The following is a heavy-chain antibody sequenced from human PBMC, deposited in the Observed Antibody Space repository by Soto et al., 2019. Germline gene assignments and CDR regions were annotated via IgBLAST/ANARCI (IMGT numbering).Heavy chain of an antibody. Sequence: EVQLLESGGGLVQPGGSLRLSCAASGFTFSTYAMTWVRQAPGKGLEWVSSVVDSGASTYYADSVRGRFTISRDNSKNTLYLQMTSLRAEDTAVYYCAKRRSSGSHYVDYWGQGALVTVSS. CDR3: AKRRSSGSHYVDY. J-gene: IGHJ4*02. D-gene: IGHD6-19*01. CDR1: GFTFSTYA. CDR2: VVDSGAST. V-gene: IGHV3-23*01.